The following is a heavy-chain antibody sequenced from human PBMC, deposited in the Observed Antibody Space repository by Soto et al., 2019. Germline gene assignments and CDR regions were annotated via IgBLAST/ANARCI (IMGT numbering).Heavy chain of an antibody. CDR2: ISGSGGST. CDR3: AKGRSAARREVAVAGYY. Sequence: SGGSLRLSCAASGFTFSSYAMSWVRQAPGKGLEWVSAISGSGGSTYYADSVKGRFTISRDNSKNTLYLQMNSMRAEDTAVYYCAKGRSAARREVAVAGYYWGQGTLVTGSS. J-gene: IGHJ4*02. D-gene: IGHD6-19*01. CDR1: GFTFSSYA. V-gene: IGHV3-23*01.